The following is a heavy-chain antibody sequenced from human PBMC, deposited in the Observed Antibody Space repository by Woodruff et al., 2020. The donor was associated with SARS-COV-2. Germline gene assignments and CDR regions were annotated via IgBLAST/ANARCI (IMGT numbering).Heavy chain of an antibody. V-gene: IGHV3-11*01. Sequence: KGRFTISRDNAKNSLYLQMNSLRAEDTAVYYCASGVGATSFDYWGQGTLVTVSS. D-gene: IGHD1-26*01. CDR3: ASGVGATSFDY. J-gene: IGHJ4*02.